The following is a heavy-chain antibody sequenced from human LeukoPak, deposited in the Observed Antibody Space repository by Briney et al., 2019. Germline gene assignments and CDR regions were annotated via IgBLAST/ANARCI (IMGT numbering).Heavy chain of an antibody. V-gene: IGHV1-2*06. CDR1: GDTFTDYY. CDR2: INPDTGDA. Sequence: GASVKVSFKASGDTFTDYYMHWVRQAPGQGREWMGRINPDTGDADYGHKFQGRVTVTRDTSISTVYMELRRLTSDDTAVYYFTRGHYFDYWGQGPLVTVSS. CDR3: TRGHYFDY. J-gene: IGHJ4*02.